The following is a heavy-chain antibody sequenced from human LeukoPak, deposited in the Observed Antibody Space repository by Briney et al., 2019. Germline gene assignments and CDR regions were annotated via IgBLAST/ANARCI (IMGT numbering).Heavy chain of an antibody. CDR3: ASKTYGSGSYTY. J-gene: IGHJ4*02. CDR1: GGSISSSNW. CDR2: IYHSGST. V-gene: IGHV4-4*02. D-gene: IGHD3-10*01. Sequence: PSETLSLTCAVSGGSISSSNWWSWVRQPPGKGLEWIGEIYHSGSTNYNPSLQSRVTISVDKSENQFSLKLSSVTAAGTAVYYCASKTYGSGSYTYWGQGTLVTVSS.